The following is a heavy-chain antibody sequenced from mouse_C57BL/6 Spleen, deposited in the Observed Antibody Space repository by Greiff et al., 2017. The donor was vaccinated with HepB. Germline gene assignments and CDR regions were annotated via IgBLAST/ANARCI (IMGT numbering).Heavy chain of an antibody. D-gene: IGHD1-1*01. Sequence: DVKLVESGGGLVKPGGSLKLSCAASGFTFSDYGMHWVRQAPEKGLEWVAYISSGSSTIYYADTVKGRFTISRDNAKNTLFLQMTSLRSEDTAMYYCAKGTTVVDWYFDVWGTGTTVTVSS. CDR3: AKGTTVVDWYFDV. CDR1: GFTFSDYG. CDR2: ISSGSSTI. J-gene: IGHJ1*03. V-gene: IGHV5-17*01.